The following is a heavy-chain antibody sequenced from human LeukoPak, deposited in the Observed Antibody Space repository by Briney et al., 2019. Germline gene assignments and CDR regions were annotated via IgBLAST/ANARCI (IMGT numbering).Heavy chain of an antibody. CDR2: IHTSGST. CDR1: GVSVSNFY. D-gene: IGHD3-9*01. V-gene: IGHV4-4*07. J-gene: IGHJ6*02. Sequence: SETLSLTCTVSGVSVSNFYWSWIRQPAGKGLEWIGRIHTSGSTNYNPSLKSRVTMSVDTSKNQLSLKLSSVTAADTAVYYCARGGEFNYDILFYGMDVWGQGTTVTVSS. CDR3: ARGGEFNYDILFYGMDV.